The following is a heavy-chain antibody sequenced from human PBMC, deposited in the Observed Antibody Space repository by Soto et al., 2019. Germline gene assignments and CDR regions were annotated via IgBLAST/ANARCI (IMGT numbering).Heavy chain of an antibody. Sequence: EVQLLESGGGLVQPGGSLRLSCAASGFPFSSYAMSWVRHAPDKGLEWVSAISVTGDSTFYADSVKGRFTISRDNSKNTLSLQMNSLRAEATAVYFCTRRFSSSSFYFNYCGQGTLVTVSS. CDR3: TRRFSSSSFYFNY. CDR1: GFPFSSYA. J-gene: IGHJ4*02. V-gene: IGHV3-23*01. CDR2: ISVTGDST. D-gene: IGHD6-6*01.